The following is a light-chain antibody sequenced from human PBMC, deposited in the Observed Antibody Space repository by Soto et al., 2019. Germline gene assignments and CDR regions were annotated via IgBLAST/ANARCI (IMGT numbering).Light chain of an antibody. Sequence: AIQMTQSPSSLSASVGDRVTISCRASQGIGNALGWYQQKPGNPPKVLIYGASNLQSGVPPRFSGSGSGTDLTLAISSLQPEDSATYYCLQDINYPWTFGQGTKVDIK. V-gene: IGKV1-6*01. CDR2: GAS. CDR3: LQDINYPWT. J-gene: IGKJ1*01. CDR1: QGIGNA.